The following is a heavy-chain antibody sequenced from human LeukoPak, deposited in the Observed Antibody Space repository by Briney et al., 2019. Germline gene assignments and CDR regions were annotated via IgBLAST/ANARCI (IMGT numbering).Heavy chain of an antibody. Sequence: GGSLRLSCAASKFTFSNYGMHWVRQAPGKGLEWVAVISSDGSNKYYADSVKGRFTISRDNSKNTLYLQMNSLRAEDTAVYYCARDLGYCSGGSCPLGYWGQGTLVTVSS. V-gene: IGHV3-30*03. J-gene: IGHJ4*02. CDR2: ISSDGSNK. D-gene: IGHD2-15*01. CDR3: ARDLGYCSGGSCPLGY. CDR1: KFTFSNYG.